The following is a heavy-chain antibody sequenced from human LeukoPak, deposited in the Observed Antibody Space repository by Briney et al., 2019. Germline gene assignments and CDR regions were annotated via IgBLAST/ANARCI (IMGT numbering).Heavy chain of an antibody. CDR1: GFTFSSYS. V-gene: IGHV3-48*01. D-gene: IGHD2-2*01. Sequence: PGGSLRLSCAASGFTFSSYSMNWVRQAPGEGLEWVSYISSSSSSIYYADSVEGRFTISRDNAKNSLYLQMNSLGAEDTAVYYCARGTCSSTSCSMDVWGKGTTVIVSS. J-gene: IGHJ6*03. CDR3: ARGTCSSTSCSMDV. CDR2: ISSSSSSI.